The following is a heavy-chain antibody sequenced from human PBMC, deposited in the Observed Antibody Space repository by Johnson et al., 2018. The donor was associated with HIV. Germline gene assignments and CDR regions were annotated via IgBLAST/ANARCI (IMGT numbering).Heavy chain of an antibody. D-gene: IGHD2-8*01. V-gene: IGHV3-30*02. J-gene: IGHJ3*02. CDR3: AKDVQVRGIVLMVTLFDAFDI. CDR2: IRYDGSNA. Sequence: QVQLVESGGGVVQPGRSLRLSCADSGSTFRSYAMHWVRQAPGKGLEWVAFIRYDGSNAYYGDSVKGRVTISRDNSKNRLYLQMNSLRDDDSALYYCAKDVQVRGIVLMVTLFDAFDIWGQGTMVTVSS. CDR1: GSTFRSYA.